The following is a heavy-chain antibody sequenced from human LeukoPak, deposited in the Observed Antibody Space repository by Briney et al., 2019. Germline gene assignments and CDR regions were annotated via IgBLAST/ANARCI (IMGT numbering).Heavy chain of an antibody. CDR2: ISYDGSNK. CDR3: AKSRGSGSSMARGVNFDC. J-gene: IGHJ4*02. V-gene: IGHV3-30*04. Sequence: GGSLRLSCAASGFTFSSYAMHWVRQAPGKGLEWVAIISYDGSNKYYAESVKGRFTISRDNSKNTLYLQMNSLRAEDTAVYYCAKSRGSGSSMARGVNFDCWGQGTLVTVSS. CDR1: GFTFSSYA. D-gene: IGHD3-10*01.